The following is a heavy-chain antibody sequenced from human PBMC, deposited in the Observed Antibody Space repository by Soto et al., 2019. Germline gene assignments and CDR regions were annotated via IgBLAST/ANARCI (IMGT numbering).Heavy chain of an antibody. V-gene: IGHV3-23*01. CDR3: AKDPWGQSSTYYGGAFDI. D-gene: IGHD3-10*01. CDR2: VTGSGGST. J-gene: IGHJ3*02. CDR1: GFTFSSYA. Sequence: EVQLLESGGGLVQPGGSLRLSCAASGFTFSSYAMSWVRQGPGKGLEWVLSVTGSGGSTYYGDSVKGRFTISRDNSKNTLYLQLNSLRAEDTAVYYCAKDPWGQSSTYYGGAFDIWGQGTMVTVSS.